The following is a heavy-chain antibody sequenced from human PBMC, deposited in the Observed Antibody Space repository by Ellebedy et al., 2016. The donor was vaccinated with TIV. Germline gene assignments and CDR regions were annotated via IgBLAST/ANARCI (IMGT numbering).Heavy chain of an antibody. CDR1: GYTFTGYY. Sequence: ASVKVSCKASGYTFTGYYMHWVRQAPGQGLEWMGWINPNSGNTGYAQKFQGRVTITRNTSISTAYMELSSLRSEDTAVYYCARDEQWLGGFDYWGQGTLVTVSS. V-gene: IGHV1-8*03. J-gene: IGHJ4*02. CDR2: INPNSGNT. CDR3: ARDEQWLGGFDY. D-gene: IGHD6-19*01.